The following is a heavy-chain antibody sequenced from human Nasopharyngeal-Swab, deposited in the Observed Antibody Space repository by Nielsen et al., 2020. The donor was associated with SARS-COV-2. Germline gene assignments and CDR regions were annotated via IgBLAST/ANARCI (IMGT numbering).Heavy chain of an antibody. D-gene: IGHD3-10*01. CDR2: ISSSGSTI. CDR3: AKAWDGSGRYYYYYGMDV. J-gene: IGHJ6*02. V-gene: IGHV3-48*03. CDR1: GFTFSSYE. Sequence: GGSLRLSCAASGFTFSSYEMNWVRQAPGKGLEWVSYISSSGSTIYYADSVKGRFTISRDNAKNSLYLQMNSLRAEDTALYYCAKAWDGSGRYYYYYGMDVWGQGTTVTVSS.